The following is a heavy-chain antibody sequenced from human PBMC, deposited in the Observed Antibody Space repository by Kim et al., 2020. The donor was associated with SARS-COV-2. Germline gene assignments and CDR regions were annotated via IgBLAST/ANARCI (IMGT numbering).Heavy chain of an antibody. J-gene: IGHJ2*01. Sequence: QKFQGRVTITADESTSTAYMELSSLRSEDTAVYYCARGLAARTRYWYFDLWGRGTLVTVSS. D-gene: IGHD6-6*01. V-gene: IGHV1-69*01. CDR3: ARGLAARTRYWYFDL.